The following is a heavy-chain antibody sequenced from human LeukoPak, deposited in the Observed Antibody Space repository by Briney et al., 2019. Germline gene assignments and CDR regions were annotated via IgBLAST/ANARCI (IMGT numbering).Heavy chain of an antibody. Sequence: PGGSLRLSCAASGFTFSSYWIHWVRQAPGKGLVWVSRINGDGSTTSYADSVKGRFTISKDNAKNTLYLQMNSLRVEDTAVYYCARESFDIWGQGTMVTVSS. CDR1: GFTFSSYW. CDR2: INGDGSTT. V-gene: IGHV3-74*01. CDR3: ARESFDI. J-gene: IGHJ3*02.